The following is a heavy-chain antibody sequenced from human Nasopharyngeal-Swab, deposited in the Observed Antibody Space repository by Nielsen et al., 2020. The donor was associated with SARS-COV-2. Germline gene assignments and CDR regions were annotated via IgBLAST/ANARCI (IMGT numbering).Heavy chain of an antibody. Sequence: WIRQPPGKGLEWVSVIYSGGSTYYADSVKGRFTISRDNSKNTLYLQMNSLRAEDTAAYYCAIEKVVVVAAGGWYYGMDVWGQGTTVTVSS. D-gene: IGHD2-15*01. J-gene: IGHJ6*02. V-gene: IGHV3-53*01. CDR2: IYSGGST. CDR3: AIEKVVVVAAGGWYYGMDV.